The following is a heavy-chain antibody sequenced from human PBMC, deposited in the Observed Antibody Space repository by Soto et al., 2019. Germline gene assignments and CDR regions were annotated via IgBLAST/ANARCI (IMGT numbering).Heavy chain of an antibody. Sequence: QVQLVESGGGVVQPGRSLRLSCAGSGFSFSNYGMHWVRQAPGKGREWVALIWYDGSNKYYADSVKGRFTISRDNSKNTLYLQMSSLRNEDTAVYYCARDPRVETTLMAVFQGWGQGTLVTVFS. CDR2: IWYDGSNK. J-gene: IGHJ1*01. V-gene: IGHV3-33*01. CDR3: ARDPRVETTLMAVFQG. CDR1: GFSFSNYG. D-gene: IGHD3-3*01.